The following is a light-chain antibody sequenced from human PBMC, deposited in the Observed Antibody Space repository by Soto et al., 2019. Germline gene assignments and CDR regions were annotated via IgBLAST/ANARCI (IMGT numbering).Light chain of an antibody. J-gene: IGKJ4*01. CDR3: QHRDSWPLT. Sequence: EIVLTQSPGTLSFSPGERATLSCRASQSLGSTYLAWYQQKPGQAPRLLIYGASSRATGIPARFSGSGSGTDFTLTISSLEPEDFAVYYCQHRDSWPLTFGGGTKVDIK. V-gene: IGKV3D-20*02. CDR2: GAS. CDR1: QSLGSTY.